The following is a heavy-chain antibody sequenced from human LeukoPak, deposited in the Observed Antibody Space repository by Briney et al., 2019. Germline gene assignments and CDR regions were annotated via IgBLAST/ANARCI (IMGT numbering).Heavy chain of an antibody. CDR1: GFTFSSYA. J-gene: IGHJ4*02. V-gene: IGHV3-23*01. Sequence: RGPLRLSCAASGFTFSSYAMSWVREAPARGLEWVSSLRGNGDTFYADSVRGRFTLSRDESRNTVYLHLNKLRVEDTAVYYCARASWVSPADAVLWGQGTVVTVSS. D-gene: IGHD3-16*01. CDR3: ARASWVSPADAVL. CDR2: LRGNGDT.